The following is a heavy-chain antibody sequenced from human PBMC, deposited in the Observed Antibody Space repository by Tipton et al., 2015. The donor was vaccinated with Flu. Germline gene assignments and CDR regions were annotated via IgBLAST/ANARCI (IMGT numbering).Heavy chain of an antibody. CDR2: IWYDGSNK. D-gene: IGHD3-9*01. J-gene: IGHJ4*02. V-gene: IGHV3-33*01. CDR3: ARGYDILTDGGGYFDY. CDR1: GFTFSSYA. Sequence: RSLRLSCAASGFTFSSYAMHWVRQAPGKGLEWVAGIWYDGSNKYYADSVKGRFTTSRDNSKNTLYLQMNSLRAEDTAVYYCARGYDILTDGGGYFDYWGQGTLVTVSS.